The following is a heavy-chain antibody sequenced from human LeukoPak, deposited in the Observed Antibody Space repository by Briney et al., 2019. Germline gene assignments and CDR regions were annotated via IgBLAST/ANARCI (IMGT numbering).Heavy chain of an antibody. V-gene: IGHV1-18*01. J-gene: IGHJ6*03. CDR1: GYTFTSYG. CDR2: ISAYNGNT. Sequence: APVKVSCKASGYTFTSYGISWVRQAPGQGLEWMGWISAYNGNTNYAQKLQGRVTMTTDTSTSTAYMELRSLRSDDTAVYYCARDRHYYGSGSYYNEGYYYYYMDVWGKGTTVTISS. D-gene: IGHD3-10*01. CDR3: ARDRHYYGSGSYYNEGYYYYYMDV.